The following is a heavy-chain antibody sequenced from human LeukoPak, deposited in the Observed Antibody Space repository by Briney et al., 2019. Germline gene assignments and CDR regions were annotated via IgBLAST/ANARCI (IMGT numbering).Heavy chain of an antibody. J-gene: IGHJ4*02. CDR3: AKVGISGYDHFDY. V-gene: IGHV3-23*01. D-gene: IGHD5-12*01. CDR2: ISGGGGSTYYA. CDR1: GFTFSTYA. Sequence: GGSLRLSCAASGFTFSTYAMSWVRLAPGKGLEWVSAISGGGGSTYYAYYADSVKGRFTISRGNSKNTLYLQMNSLRAEDTAVYYCAKVGISGYDHFDYWGQGTLVTVSS.